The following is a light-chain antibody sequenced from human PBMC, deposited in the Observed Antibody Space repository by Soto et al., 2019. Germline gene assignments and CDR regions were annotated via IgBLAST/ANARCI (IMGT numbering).Light chain of an antibody. J-gene: IGKJ1*01. CDR1: QTIGNN. V-gene: IGKV3-15*01. CDR2: GAD. CDR3: QQYSKWPLT. Sequence: TQSPAILSVSPGERVSLSCRASQTIGNNLAWYQQKPGQGPRLLVYGADTRAAGIAAKLSGGGSGTDFTLTISSLQSEDFAVYFCQQYSKWPLTFGQGTKVDIK.